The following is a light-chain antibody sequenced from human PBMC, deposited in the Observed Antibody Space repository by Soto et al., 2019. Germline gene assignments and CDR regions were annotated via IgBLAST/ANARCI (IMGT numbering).Light chain of an antibody. CDR1: QIITTW. CDR2: DAS. CDR3: QQYNDYWT. Sequence: DIQMTQSPSTLSASVGDRVVITCRASQIITTWLAWYQQKPGKAPKLLIYDASSLESGVPSRFSGSGSGTEFTITISRLQPDDFATYYCQQYNDYWTFGQGTKVDSK. V-gene: IGKV1-5*01. J-gene: IGKJ1*01.